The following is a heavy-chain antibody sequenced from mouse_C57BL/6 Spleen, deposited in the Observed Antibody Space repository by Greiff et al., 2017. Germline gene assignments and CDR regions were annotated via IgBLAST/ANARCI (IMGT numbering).Heavy chain of an antibody. Sequence: VQLQQPGAELVRPGSSVKLSCKASGYTFTSYWMHWVKQRPIQGLDWIGNIDPSDSETHYNQKFKDKATLTVDKSSSTAYMQLSSLTSEDSAVYYCARRSLEYSNPYYCDYWGQGTTLTVSS. CDR3: ARRSLEYSNPYYCDY. J-gene: IGHJ2*01. D-gene: IGHD2-5*01. V-gene: IGHV1-52*01. CDR2: IDPSDSET. CDR1: GYTFTSYW.